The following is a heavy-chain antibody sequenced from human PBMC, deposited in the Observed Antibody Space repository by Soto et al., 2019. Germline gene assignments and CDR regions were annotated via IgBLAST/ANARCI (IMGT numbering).Heavy chain of an antibody. D-gene: IGHD1-1*01. J-gene: IGHJ4*02. CDR3: AKDCHNEVVYYFDS. V-gene: IGHV3-30*18. Sequence: QVQLVESGGGVVQPGRSLTLSCAASGFPFSTYGMHWVRQAPAKVLEWVAVISDDGSDKYYADSVKGRFTVSRDNSKNTLYLQMNSLRAEDTAVYYCAKDCHNEVVYYFDSWGQVTLVTVSS. CDR1: GFPFSTYG. CDR2: ISDDGSDK.